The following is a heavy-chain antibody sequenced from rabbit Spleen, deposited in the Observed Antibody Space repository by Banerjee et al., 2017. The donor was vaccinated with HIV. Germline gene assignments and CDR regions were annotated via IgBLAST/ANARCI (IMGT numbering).Heavy chain of an antibody. CDR3: ARDLPTVVGWNLSL. V-gene: IGHV1S45*01. CDR1: GFSFSSNW. J-gene: IGHJ4*01. Sequence: LEESGGGLVKPGGTLTLTCTVSGFSFSSNWICWVRQAPGKGLEWIACMNVRSGEDVYATWAKGRFTVSKTSSTTVTLQMTSLTAADTATYFCARDLPTVVGWNLSLWGPGTLVTVS. D-gene: IGHD1-1*01. CDR2: MNVRSGED.